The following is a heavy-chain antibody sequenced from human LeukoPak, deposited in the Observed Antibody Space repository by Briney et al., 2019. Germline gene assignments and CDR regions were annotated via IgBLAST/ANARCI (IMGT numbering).Heavy chain of an antibody. D-gene: IGHD6-6*01. CDR1: GGSISSGGYY. CDR2: IYYSGST. Sequence: SETLSLTCTVSGGSISSGGYYWSWIRQHPGKGLEWIGYIYYSGSTHYNPSLKSRVTISVDTSKNQFSLKLSSVTAADTAVYYCARGGSSSSRVDYWGQGTLVTVSS. J-gene: IGHJ4*02. CDR3: ARGGSSSSRVDY. V-gene: IGHV4-31*03.